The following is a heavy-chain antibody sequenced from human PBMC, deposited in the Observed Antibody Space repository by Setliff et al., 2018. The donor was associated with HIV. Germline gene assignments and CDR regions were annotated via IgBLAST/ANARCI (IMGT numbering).Heavy chain of an antibody. Sequence: WIRQPPGKGLEWIASISHSGSTYHNLSLKSRVTISVDTSKKQFSLKLSSVTAADTAVYYCARLVEAYDSSGYFFNWFDPWGQGTLVTVSS. CDR3: ARLVEAYDSSGYFFNWFDP. D-gene: IGHD3-22*01. CDR2: ISHSGST. J-gene: IGHJ5*02. V-gene: IGHV4-38-2*01.